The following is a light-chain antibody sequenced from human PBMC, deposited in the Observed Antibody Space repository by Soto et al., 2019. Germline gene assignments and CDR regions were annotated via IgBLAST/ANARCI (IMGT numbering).Light chain of an antibody. Sequence: IQVTHSASTLSASVADRVSIACRASQGFXNSFGWDQQRPGKAPKLLXVDASTLERGGPSKLSGSGSATEFTCPISSIQPYDYSTYYLQQLEMDTSTFGGGTKVDIK. CDR3: QQLEMDTST. V-gene: IGKV1-5*01. J-gene: IGKJ4*01. CDR1: QGFXNS. CDR2: DAS.